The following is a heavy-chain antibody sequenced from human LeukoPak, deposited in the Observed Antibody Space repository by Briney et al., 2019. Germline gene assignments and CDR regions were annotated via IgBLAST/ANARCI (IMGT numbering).Heavy chain of an antibody. V-gene: IGHV1-24*01. Sequence: ASVKVSCKVSGYTLTELSMHWVRQAPGKGLEWMGGFDPEDGETIYAQKFQGRVTMTEDTSTDTAYMELSSLRSEDTAVYYCAIGGGLGYCSGGSCYTDYWGREPWSPSPQ. CDR2: FDPEDGET. CDR3: AIGGGLGYCSGGSCYTDY. CDR1: GYTLTELS. D-gene: IGHD2-15*01. J-gene: IGHJ4*02.